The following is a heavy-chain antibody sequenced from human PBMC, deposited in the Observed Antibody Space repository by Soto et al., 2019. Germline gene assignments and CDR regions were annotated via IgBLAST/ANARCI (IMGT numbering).Heavy chain of an antibody. CDR2: INHSGST. D-gene: IGHD3-16*02. CDR1: GGSFSGYY. J-gene: IGHJ4*02. CDR3: ARSGSYPYFDY. Sequence: PYETLSLTCAVYGGSFSGYYWSWIRQPPGKGLEWIGEINHSGSTTYNPSLKSRVTVSVDTSKNQFSLKLSSVTAADTAVYYRARSGSYPYFDYWGQGTMVTVYS. V-gene: IGHV4-34*01.